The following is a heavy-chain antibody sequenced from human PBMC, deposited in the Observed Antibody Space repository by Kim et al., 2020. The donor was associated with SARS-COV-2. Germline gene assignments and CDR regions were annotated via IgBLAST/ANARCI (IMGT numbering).Heavy chain of an antibody. J-gene: IGHJ4*02. CDR3: ARLFKEYSGYPFYFDY. Sequence: SVKGRFTISRENGKNSLYLQMTSLTAGDTAVYYCARLFKEYSGYPFYFDYWGQGALVTVSS. D-gene: IGHD5-12*01. V-gene: IGHV3-13*01.